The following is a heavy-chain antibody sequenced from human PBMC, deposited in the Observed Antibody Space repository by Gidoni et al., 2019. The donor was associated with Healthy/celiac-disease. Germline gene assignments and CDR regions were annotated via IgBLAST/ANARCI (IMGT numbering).Heavy chain of an antibody. CDR3: ARGLYSGYDHSDWGMDV. Sequence: EVQLVESGGGLVQPGGSLRLSCAASGFTFSRYWMSWVRQAPGKGLEWVANIKQDGSEKYYVDSVKGRFTISRDNAKNSLYLQMNSLRAEDTAVYYCARGLYSGYDHSDWGMDVWGQGTTVTVSS. V-gene: IGHV3-7*01. CDR2: IKQDGSEK. D-gene: IGHD5-12*01. J-gene: IGHJ6*02. CDR1: GFTFSRYW.